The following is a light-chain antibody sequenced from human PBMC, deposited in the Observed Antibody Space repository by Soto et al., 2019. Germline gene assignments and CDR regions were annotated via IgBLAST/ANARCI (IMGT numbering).Light chain of an antibody. CDR3: SLYTSSSTWV. CDR1: SSDVGDYEH. CDR2: DVT. Sequence: QSALTQPPSVSGSPGQSVTISCTVTSSDVGDYEHVSWYQQAPGTAPKLIIFDVTNRPSGVPDRFSGSKSGNTPSLTIFGLQAEDEADYYCSLYTSSSTWVFGVGTKLTVL. V-gene: IGLV2-18*01. J-gene: IGLJ3*02.